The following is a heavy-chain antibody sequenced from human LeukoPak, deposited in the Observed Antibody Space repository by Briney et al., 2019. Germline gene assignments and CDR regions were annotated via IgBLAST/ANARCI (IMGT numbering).Heavy chain of an antibody. J-gene: IGHJ4*02. CDR3: ATGQGWFDY. CDR1: GFTFSSYG. Sequence: GRSLRLSCAASGFTFSSYGMHWVRQAPGKGLEWVAVISYDGSNKYYADSVKGRFTISRDNSKNTLYLQMNSLRAEDTAVYYCATGQGWFDYWGQGTLVTVSS. V-gene: IGHV3-30*03. CDR2: ISYDGSNK.